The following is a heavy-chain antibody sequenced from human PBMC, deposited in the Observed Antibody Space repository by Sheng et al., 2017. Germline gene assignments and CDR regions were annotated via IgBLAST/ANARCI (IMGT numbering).Heavy chain of an antibody. CDR1: GYTFTNYG. Sequence: QVQLVQSGTEVKKPGASVKVSCKASGYTFTNYGISWVRQAPGQGLEWMGWISAYTGNTNYAQNLQGRVTMTTDTSTSTAYMALSSLRSADTAVYYCARSGITMMAMDVWGQGTTVTVSS. J-gene: IGHJ6*02. CDR3: ARSGITMMAMDV. CDR2: ISAYTGNT. D-gene: IGHD3-22*01. V-gene: IGHV1-18*01.